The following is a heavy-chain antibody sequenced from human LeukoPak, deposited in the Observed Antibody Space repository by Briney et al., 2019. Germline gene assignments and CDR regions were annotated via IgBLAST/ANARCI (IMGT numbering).Heavy chain of an antibody. D-gene: IGHD3-10*01. Sequence: PSETLSLTRTVSGGSVSSTTYYGSWIRQPPGKGLEWIASINYSGSTYYNPSLKGRVTISVDTSENQFSLKLSSVTAADTAVYYCARYVVYGSGKYYFDYWGQGTLVTVSS. CDR2: INYSGST. CDR3: ARYVVYGSGKYYFDY. J-gene: IGHJ4*02. V-gene: IGHV4-39*01. CDR1: GGSVSSTTYY.